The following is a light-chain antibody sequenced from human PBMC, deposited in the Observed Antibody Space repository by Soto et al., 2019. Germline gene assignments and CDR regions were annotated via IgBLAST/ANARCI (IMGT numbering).Light chain of an antibody. CDR3: QQYNSY. J-gene: IGKJ2*01. CDR1: QNINTW. Sequence: DLQMTQSPSTLSASVGDRVTITCRASQNINTWLAWYQQKPGKAPNLLIYDVSSWKSGVPSRFSGSGSGTEFTLTISGLQSDDFATYYCQQYNSYFGQGTKLEIK. V-gene: IGKV1-5*01. CDR2: DVS.